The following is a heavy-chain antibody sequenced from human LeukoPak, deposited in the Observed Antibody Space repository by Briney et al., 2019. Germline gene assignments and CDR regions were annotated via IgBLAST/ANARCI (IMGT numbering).Heavy chain of an antibody. V-gene: IGHV4-59*12. Sequence: SETLSLTCTVSGGSISSYYWSWIRQPAGKGLEWIGYIYYSGSTNYNPSLKSRVTISVDTSKNQFSLKLSSVTAADTAVYYCASYEYDSSGYNPYYWGQGTLVTVSS. CDR1: GGSISSYY. J-gene: IGHJ4*02. D-gene: IGHD3-22*01. CDR3: ASYEYDSSGYNPYY. CDR2: IYYSGST.